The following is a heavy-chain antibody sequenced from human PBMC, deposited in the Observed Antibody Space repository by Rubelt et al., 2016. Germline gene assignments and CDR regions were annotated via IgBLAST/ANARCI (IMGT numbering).Heavy chain of an antibody. CDR1: GGSFSGYY. V-gene: IGHV4-34*01. D-gene: IGHD2/OR15-2a*01. Sequence: QVQLQQWGAGLLKPSETLSLTCAVYGGSFSGYYWSWIRQPPGKGLEWIGEINHSGRTNYNPSLKSRVTISVDTSKNQFSLKLGVVAAADAVVYFCARRVDGECTTFGGCIDDWGQGTLVTVSS. J-gene: IGHJ4*02. CDR2: INHSGRT. CDR3: ARRVDGECTTFGGCIDD.